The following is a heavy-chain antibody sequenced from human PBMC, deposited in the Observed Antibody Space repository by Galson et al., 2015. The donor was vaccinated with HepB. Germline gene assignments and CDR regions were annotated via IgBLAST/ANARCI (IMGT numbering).Heavy chain of an antibody. CDR1: GFTFSSFA. CDR2: ISYDGNNK. V-gene: IGHV3-30-3*01. Sequence: SLRLSCAASGFTFSSFAMHWVRQAPGKGLEWVAVISYDGNNKYNADSVKGRFTISRDNSKNTLYLQINSLRAEDTAVYYCARGAGYYDSTSYYHYWGQGTLVTVSS. D-gene: IGHD3-22*01. CDR3: ARGAGYYDSTSYYHY. J-gene: IGHJ4*02.